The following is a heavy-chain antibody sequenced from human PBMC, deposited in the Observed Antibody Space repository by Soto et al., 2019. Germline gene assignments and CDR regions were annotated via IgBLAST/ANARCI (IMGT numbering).Heavy chain of an antibody. CDR2: ISSSSSYI. V-gene: IGHV3-21*01. D-gene: IGHD5-12*01. J-gene: IGHJ6*02. Sequence: GGSLRLSCAASGFTFSSYSMNWVRQAPGKGLEWVSSISSSSSYIYYADSVKGRFTISRDNAKNSLYLQMNSLRAEDTAVYYCARDWGGYSGYDMYYYYGMDVWGQGTTVTVSS. CDR1: GFTFSSYS. CDR3: ARDWGGYSGYDMYYYYGMDV.